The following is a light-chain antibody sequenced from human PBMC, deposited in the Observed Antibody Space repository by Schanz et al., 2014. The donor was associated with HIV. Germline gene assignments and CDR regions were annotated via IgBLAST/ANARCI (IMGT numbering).Light chain of an antibody. CDR3: SSYAGSNNYVV. CDR2: EVS. Sequence: QSVLTQPPSASGSPGQSVTISCTGTSSDVGGYNYVSWYQQHPGKAPKLMIYEVSKRPSGVPDRFSGSKSGITASLTVSGLQDEDEADYYCSSYAGSNNYVVFGGGTKLTVL. CDR1: SSDVGGYNY. J-gene: IGLJ2*01. V-gene: IGLV2-8*01.